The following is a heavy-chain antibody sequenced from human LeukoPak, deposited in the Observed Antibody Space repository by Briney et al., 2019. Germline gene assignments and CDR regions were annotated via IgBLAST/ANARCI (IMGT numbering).Heavy chain of an antibody. CDR3: ARKAYAMDV. Sequence: GGSLRLSCAASGFTFSNYWMSWVRQAPGKGLEWVANMKQDGGEKYYVDSVKGRFTISRDNAKNSLYLQMNSLRAEDTAVYYCARKAYAMDVWGKGTTVTVSS. CDR1: GFTFSNYW. J-gene: IGHJ6*04. V-gene: IGHV3-7*03. CDR2: MKQDGGEK.